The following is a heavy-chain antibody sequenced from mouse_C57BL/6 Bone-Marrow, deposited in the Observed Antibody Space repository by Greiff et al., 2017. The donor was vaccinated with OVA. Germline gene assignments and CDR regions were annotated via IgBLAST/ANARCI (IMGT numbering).Heavy chain of an antibody. CDR1: GYTFTSYW. V-gene: IGHV1-59*01. D-gene: IGHD3-1*01. J-gene: IGHJ3*01. Sequence: VQLQQPGAELVRPGTSVKLSCKASGYTFTSYWMHWVKQRPGQGLEWIGVIDPSDSYTNYNQKFKGKATLTVDTSSSTAYMQLSSLTSEDSAVYYCARSGVFPPEFAYWGQGTLVTVSA. CDR3: ARSGVFPPEFAY. CDR2: IDPSDSYT.